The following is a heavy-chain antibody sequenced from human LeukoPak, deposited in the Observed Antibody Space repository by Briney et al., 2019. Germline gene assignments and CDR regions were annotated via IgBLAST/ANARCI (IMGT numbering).Heavy chain of an antibody. D-gene: IGHD6-19*01. CDR2: IYTSGST. Sequence: PSETLSLTCTVSGGSISSYYWSWIRQPAGKGLEWIGRIYTSGSTNYNPSLKSRVTMSVDTSKNQFSLKLSSVTAADTAVYYCARHRGSSGWFPAFDFWGQGTLVTVSS. CDR1: GGSISSYY. V-gene: IGHV4-4*07. CDR3: ARHRGSSGWFPAFDF. J-gene: IGHJ4*02.